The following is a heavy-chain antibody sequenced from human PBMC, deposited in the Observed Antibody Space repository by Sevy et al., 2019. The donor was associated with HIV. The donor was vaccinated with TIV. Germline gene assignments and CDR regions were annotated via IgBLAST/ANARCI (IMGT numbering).Heavy chain of an antibody. CDR2: ISSSGSTI. J-gene: IGHJ6*02. CDR3: ARQNDYSIFYYYGMDV. CDR1: GFTFSSYW. D-gene: IGHD4-4*01. V-gene: IGHV3-48*04. Sequence: GGSLRLSCAASGFTFSSYWMHWVRQAPGKGLEWVSYISSSGSTIYYADSVKGRFTISRDNAKNSLYLQMNSLRAEDTAVYYCARQNDYSIFYYYGMDVWGQGTTVTVSS.